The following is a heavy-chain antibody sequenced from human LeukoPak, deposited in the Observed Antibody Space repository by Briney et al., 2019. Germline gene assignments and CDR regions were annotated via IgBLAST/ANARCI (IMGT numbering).Heavy chain of an antibody. CDR3: ASYRKYYYYGMDV. CDR1: GFTFSSYS. J-gene: IGHJ6*02. D-gene: IGHD4-11*01. CDR2: ISSSSSYI. Sequence: GGSLRLSCAASGFTFSSYSMNWVRQAPGKGLEWVSSISSSSSYIYYADSVKGRFTISRDNAKNSLYLQMNSLRAEDTAVYYCASYRKYYYYGMDVWGQGTTVTVSS. V-gene: IGHV3-21*01.